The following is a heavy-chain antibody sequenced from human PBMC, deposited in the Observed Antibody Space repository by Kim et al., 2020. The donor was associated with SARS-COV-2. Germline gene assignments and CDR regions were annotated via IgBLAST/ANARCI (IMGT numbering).Heavy chain of an antibody. V-gene: IGHV5-51*01. CDR1: GYSFTTYW. CDR2: IYPGDSDT. CDR3: ARLLPSGDLPFDY. D-gene: IGHD4-17*01. Sequence: GESLKISCKASGYSFTTYWIGWVRQMPEKGLEWMGIIYPGDSDTRYNPSFQGHVTISADKSISTTYLQWSSLKASDTAMYYCARLLPSGDLPFDYWGQGTLVSVSS. J-gene: IGHJ4*02.